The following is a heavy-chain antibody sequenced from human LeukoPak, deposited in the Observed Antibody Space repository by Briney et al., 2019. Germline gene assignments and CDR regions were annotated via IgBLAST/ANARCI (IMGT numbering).Heavy chain of an antibody. J-gene: IGHJ3*02. Sequence: ASVKVSCKASGYTFTSYDINWVRQAPGQGLEWMGWMNPNSGNTGYAQKFQGRVTMTRNTSISTAYMELSSLRSEDTAVYYCARACPPRFGEAHDAFDIWGQGTMVTVSS. CDR1: GYTFTSYD. CDR2: MNPNSGNT. CDR3: ARACPPRFGEAHDAFDI. D-gene: IGHD3-10*01. V-gene: IGHV1-8*01.